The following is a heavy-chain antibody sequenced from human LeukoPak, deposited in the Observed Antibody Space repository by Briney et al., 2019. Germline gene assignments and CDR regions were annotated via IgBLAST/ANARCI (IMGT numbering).Heavy chain of an antibody. CDR2: INHSGST. Sequence: PSETLSLTCAVYGGSFSGYYWSWIRQPPGKGLEWIGEINHSGSTNYNPSLRSRVSISLDTSKNQFSLRLSSVTAADTAVYYCARDTSGYYFPFDYWGQGTLVTVSS. CDR1: GGSFSGYY. D-gene: IGHD3-22*01. V-gene: IGHV4-34*01. J-gene: IGHJ4*02. CDR3: ARDTSGYYFPFDY.